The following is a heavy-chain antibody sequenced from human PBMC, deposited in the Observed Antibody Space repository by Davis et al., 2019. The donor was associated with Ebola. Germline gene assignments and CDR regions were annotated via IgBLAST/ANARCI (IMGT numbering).Heavy chain of an antibody. D-gene: IGHD1-14*01. V-gene: IGHV4-59*08. Sequence: SGSAKYNPSLKSRVTISLDTSTNHFSLKLSAVTAADTAVYFCARLRPRRDYFDYWGQGTLVAVSS. J-gene: IGHJ4*02. CDR3: ARLRPRRDYFDY. CDR2: SGSA.